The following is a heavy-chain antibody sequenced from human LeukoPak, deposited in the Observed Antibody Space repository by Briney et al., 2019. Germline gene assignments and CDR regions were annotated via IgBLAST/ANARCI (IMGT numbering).Heavy chain of an antibody. D-gene: IGHD3-10*02. J-gene: IGHJ6*04. CDR2: IIPIFGTA. V-gene: IGHV1-69*01. CDR3: ARGLFGESLAYYYGMDV. Sequence: GSSVKVSCKASGGTFSSYAISWVRQAPGQGLGWMGGIIPIFGTANYAQKFQGRVTITADESTSTAYMELSSLRSEDTAVYYCARGLFGESLAYYYGMDVWGKGTTVTVSS. CDR1: GGTFSSYA.